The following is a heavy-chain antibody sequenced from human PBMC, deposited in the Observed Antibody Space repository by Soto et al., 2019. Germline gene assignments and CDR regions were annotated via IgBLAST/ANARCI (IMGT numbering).Heavy chain of an antibody. CDR3: AKIRTIGTGDAFDL. Sequence: GGSLRLSCAASGFTVSSNYMSWVRQAPGKGLEWVSVIYSGGSTYYADSVKGRFTISRDNSKNTLYLQMNSLRDEDTALYYCAKIRTIGTGDAFDLWGQGTMVTVSS. D-gene: IGHD1-7*01. V-gene: IGHV3-66*01. CDR1: GFTVSSNY. J-gene: IGHJ3*01. CDR2: IYSGGST.